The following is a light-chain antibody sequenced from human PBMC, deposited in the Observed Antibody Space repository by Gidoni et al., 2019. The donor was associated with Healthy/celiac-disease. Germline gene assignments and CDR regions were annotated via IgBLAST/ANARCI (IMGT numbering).Light chain of an antibody. CDR3: QQRYSTPRT. Sequence: DILMTQSPPSLSASVGDRVTITCRASQSISSYLNRYQQKPGKAPKRLIYAASSLQSGVPSRFSGSGSGTDFALTISSMQPEDVATDYCQQRYSTPRTFGQGTKVEIK. J-gene: IGKJ1*01. V-gene: IGKV1-39*01. CDR1: QSISSY. CDR2: AAS.